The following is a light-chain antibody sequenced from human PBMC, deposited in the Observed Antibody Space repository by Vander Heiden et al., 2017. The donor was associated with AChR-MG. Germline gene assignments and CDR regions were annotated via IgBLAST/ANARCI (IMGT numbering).Light chain of an antibody. CDR1: SSDVGQYNY. V-gene: IGLV2-14*03. Sequence: QSALTQPASMFGSPGQSIIISCTGTSSDVGQYNYVSWYQQHPGKAPKRLMYDVTKRPSGISSRFSGSKSASTASLKISGPQAEDEADDYCSSYTSSGSLEVFGTGTKVTVL. CDR3: SSYTSSGSLEV. J-gene: IGLJ1*01. CDR2: DVT.